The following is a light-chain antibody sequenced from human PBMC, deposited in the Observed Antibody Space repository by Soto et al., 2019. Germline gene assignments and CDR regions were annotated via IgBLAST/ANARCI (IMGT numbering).Light chain of an antibody. Sequence: EIVMTQSPATLSVSPGERATLSCRASQSVNQKLGWYQQKPGQAPRLLIYVASYRATGIPARFSGSGSGTEYTLTISNLQDEDFAVYYCQQFNNWPHTFGQGTKVDIK. J-gene: IGKJ2*01. V-gene: IGKV3-15*01. CDR2: VAS. CDR3: QQFNNWPHT. CDR1: QSVNQK.